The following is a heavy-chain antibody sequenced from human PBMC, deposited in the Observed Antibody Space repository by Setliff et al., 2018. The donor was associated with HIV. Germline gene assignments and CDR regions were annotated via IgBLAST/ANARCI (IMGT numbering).Heavy chain of an antibody. CDR2: ISAYNGNT. D-gene: IGHD3-10*01. CDR3: ARGGGFRGVITLSYYYYYGMDV. Sequence: ASVKVSCKASGYTFTSYGISWVRQAPGQGLEWMGWISAYNGNTNYAQKLQGRVTMTTDTSTSTAYMELRSLRSDDTAVYYCARGGGFRGVITLSYYYYYGMDVWGQGTTVTVSS. V-gene: IGHV1-18*01. CDR1: GYTFTSYG. J-gene: IGHJ6*02.